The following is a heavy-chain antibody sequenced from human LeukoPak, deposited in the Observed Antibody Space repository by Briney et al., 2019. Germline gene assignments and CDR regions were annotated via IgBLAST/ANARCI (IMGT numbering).Heavy chain of an antibody. CDR1: GGSISSSSYY. CDR2: IYYSGST. V-gene: IGHV4-39*01. CDR3: ARQEARPKGGLWSQQLVQGPIDY. Sequence: PSETLSLPCTVSGGSISSSSYYWGWIRQPPGKGLEWIGSIYYSGSTYYNPSLKSRVTISVDTSKNQFSLKLSSVTAADTAVYYCARQEARPKGGLWSQQLVQGPIDYWGQGTLVTVSS. D-gene: IGHD6-13*01. J-gene: IGHJ4*02.